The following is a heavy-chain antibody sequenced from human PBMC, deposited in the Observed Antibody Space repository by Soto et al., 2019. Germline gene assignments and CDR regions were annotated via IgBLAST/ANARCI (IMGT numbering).Heavy chain of an antibody. J-gene: IGHJ6*02. D-gene: IGHD2-2*01. CDR3: ARDYDEYCSSTSCYVMDV. Sequence: SVKVSCKASGGTFSSYAISWVRQAPGQRLEWMGGIIPIFGTANYAQKFQGRVTITADESTSTAYMELSSLRSEDTAVYYCARDYDEYCSSTSCYVMDVWGQGTTVTVSS. CDR2: IIPIFGTA. CDR1: GGTFSSYA. V-gene: IGHV1-69*13.